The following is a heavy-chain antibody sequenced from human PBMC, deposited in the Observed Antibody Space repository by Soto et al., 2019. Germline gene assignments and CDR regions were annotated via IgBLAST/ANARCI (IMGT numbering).Heavy chain of an antibody. CDR1: GLVFSDYA. Sequence: EVQLLDSGGGWVQPGGSLRLSCVASGLVFSDYAMSWVRQAPGKGLEWVSAISAGGSDTYYADSVKGRFTVSRVNSKNTLYLQMNTLRAEDTAIYYCASVPIWCGSSSCYTEGLDSWGQGTLVTVSS. D-gene: IGHD2-2*01. V-gene: IGHV3-23*01. J-gene: IGHJ4*02. CDR3: ASVPIWCGSSSCYTEGLDS. CDR2: ISAGGSDT.